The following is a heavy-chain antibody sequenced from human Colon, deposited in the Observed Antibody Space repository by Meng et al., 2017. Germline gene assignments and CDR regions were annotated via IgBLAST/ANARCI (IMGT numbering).Heavy chain of an antibody. Sequence: QGQRQESGPGLVRPSETLSLTCTVSGGSVSSGSYYWSWIRQHPGKGLEWIGYIYYTGSTNYNPSLKSRVTISVDTSKNQFSLKLSSVTAADTAVYYCARGPLNYWGQGTLVTVSS. J-gene: IGHJ4*02. CDR2: IYYTGST. CDR1: GGSVSSGSYY. CDR3: ARGPLNY. V-gene: IGHV4-61*01.